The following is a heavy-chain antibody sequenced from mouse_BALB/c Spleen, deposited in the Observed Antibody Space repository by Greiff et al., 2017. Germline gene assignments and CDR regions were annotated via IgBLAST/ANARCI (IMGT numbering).Heavy chain of an antibody. CDR2: ISTYYGDA. D-gene: IGHD1-1*01. CDR3: ARSRGSSYDWYFDV. V-gene: IGHV1S137*01. J-gene: IGHJ1*01. Sequence: QVQLQQSGAELVRPGVSVKISCKGSGYTFTDYAMHWVKQSHAKSLEWIGVISTYYGDASYNQKFKGKATMTVDKSSSTAYMELARLTSEDSAIYYCARSRGSSYDWYFDVWGAGTTVTVSS. CDR1: GYTFTDYA.